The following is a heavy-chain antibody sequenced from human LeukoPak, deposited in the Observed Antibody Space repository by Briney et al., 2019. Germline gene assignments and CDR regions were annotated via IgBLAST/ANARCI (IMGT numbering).Heavy chain of an antibody. D-gene: IGHD2-15*01. Sequence: GSSVKVSCKASGGTFSSYAISWVRQAPGQGLEWMGGITPIFGTANYAQKFQGRVTITADESTSTAYMELSSLRSEDTAVYYCAGGYCSGGSCYGNWFDPWGQGTLVTVSS. CDR1: GGTFSSYA. CDR3: AGGYCSGGSCYGNWFDP. CDR2: ITPIFGTA. J-gene: IGHJ5*02. V-gene: IGHV1-69*01.